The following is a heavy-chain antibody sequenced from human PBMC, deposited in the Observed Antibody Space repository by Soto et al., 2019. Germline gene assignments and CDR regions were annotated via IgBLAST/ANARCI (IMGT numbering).Heavy chain of an antibody. CDR3: AIGRVGATYFDY. V-gene: IGHV3-48*02. CDR1: GFTFTSNS. Sequence: GGSLRLSCAASGFTFTSNSMNWVRQAPGKGLEWISYITSSSTTIYYADSVKGRFTISRDNAKNSVYLQLHSLRDEDTALYYCAIGRVGATYFDYGGQGALVTVFS. J-gene: IGHJ4*02. CDR2: ITSSSTTI. D-gene: IGHD3-16*01.